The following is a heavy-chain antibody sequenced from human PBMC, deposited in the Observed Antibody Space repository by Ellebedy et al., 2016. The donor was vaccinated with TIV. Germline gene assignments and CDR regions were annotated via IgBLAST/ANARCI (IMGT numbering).Heavy chain of an antibody. Sequence: ASVKVSCXVSGHTLTELSMHWVRQGPEEGLEWMGSVDPEDGETFYAQKFQGRVTMTEDTSTDTAYMELSSLRSEDTAVYYCATDDGLTGSFEYWGQGTLVTVSS. V-gene: IGHV1-24*01. J-gene: IGHJ4*02. CDR1: GHTLTELS. CDR2: VDPEDGET. CDR3: ATDDGLTGSFEY. D-gene: IGHD1-20*01.